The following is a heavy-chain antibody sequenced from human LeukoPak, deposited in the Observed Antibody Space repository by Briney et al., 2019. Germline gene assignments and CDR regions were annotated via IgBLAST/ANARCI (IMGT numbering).Heavy chain of an antibody. CDR2: IFNSGST. CDR3: TRAASSGPLFTYHMDV. CDR1: GGSISSSKYY. Sequence: SETLSLTCTVSGGSISSSKYYWGWIRQPPGKGLEWIGTIFNSGSTHYNPSLKSRVTISVDTSKNQFSLNLSSVTAADTAVYYCTRAASSGPLFTYHMDVWGKGTTVTVSS. D-gene: IGHD3-22*01. J-gene: IGHJ6*03. V-gene: IGHV4-39*01.